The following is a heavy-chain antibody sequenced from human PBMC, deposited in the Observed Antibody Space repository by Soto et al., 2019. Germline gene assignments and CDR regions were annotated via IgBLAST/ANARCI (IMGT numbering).Heavy chain of an antibody. V-gene: IGHV4-59*01. Sequence: SETLSLTGTVSGDSIRSSYWSWVRQPPGRGLEWIGYVYHTGATNSNPSLKSRVTISADTSKNLFSLKLISVTPADTAVYFCARDMSGGSSWYEFDSWGPGTLVTVSS. CDR3: ARDMSGGSSWYEFDS. D-gene: IGHD6-13*01. J-gene: IGHJ4*02. CDR2: VYHTGAT. CDR1: GDSIRSSY.